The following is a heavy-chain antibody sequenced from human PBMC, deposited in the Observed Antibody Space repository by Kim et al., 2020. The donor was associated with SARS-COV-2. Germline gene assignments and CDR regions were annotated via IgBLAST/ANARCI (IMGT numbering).Heavy chain of an antibody. CDR3: ARGKMASGYCSSTSCYARPPPVIDY. Sequence: ASVKVSCKASGYTFTSYDINWVRQATGQGLEWMGWMNPNSGNTGYAQKFQGRVTMTRNTSISTAHMELSSLRSEDTAAYYCARGKMASGYCSSTSCYARPPPVIDYWGQGTLVTVSS. D-gene: IGHD2-2*01. J-gene: IGHJ4*02. CDR1: GYTFTSYD. V-gene: IGHV1-8*01. CDR2: MNPNSGNT.